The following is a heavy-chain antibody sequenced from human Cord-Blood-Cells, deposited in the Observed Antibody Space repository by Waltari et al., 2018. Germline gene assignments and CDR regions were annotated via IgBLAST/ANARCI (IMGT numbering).Heavy chain of an antibody. CDR1: GYTFTAST. Sequence: VHLGQSGAEGKKPGATVKISCKVFGYTFTASTMHWVQRAPGKGLEWRGLVNPEDGETIYAEKFQGRVTITADTSTDTAYKELSSLRSEDTAEYYCATAPPNCNFDYWGQGTLVTVSS. V-gene: IGHV1-69-2*01. D-gene: IGHD1-1*01. J-gene: IGHJ4*02. CDR3: ATAPPNCNFDY. CDR2: VNPEDGET.